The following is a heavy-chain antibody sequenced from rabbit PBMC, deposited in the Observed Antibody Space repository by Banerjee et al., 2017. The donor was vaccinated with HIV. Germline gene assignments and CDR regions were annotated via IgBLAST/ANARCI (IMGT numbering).Heavy chain of an antibody. V-gene: IGHV1S45*01. CDR2: IYAGSSGTT. CDR1: GFSFSSSYW. J-gene: IGHJ4*01. Sequence: QEQLEESGGDLVKPEGSLTLTCTASGFSFSSSYWICWVRQAPGKGLEWIACIYAGSSGTTYYASWAKGRFTISKTSSTTVTLQMTSLTAADTATYFCARSAGYAPYGYAEYFNLWGPGTLVTVS. CDR3: ARSAGYAPYGYAEYFNL. D-gene: IGHD6-1*01.